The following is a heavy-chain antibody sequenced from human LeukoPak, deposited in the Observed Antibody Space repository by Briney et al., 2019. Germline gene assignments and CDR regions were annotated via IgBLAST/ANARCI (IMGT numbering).Heavy chain of an antibody. V-gene: IGHV3-13*01. D-gene: IGHD1-1*01. J-gene: IGHJ4*02. CDR2: IGTAGDT. Sequence: GGSLRLSCAASGFTFSDYDMHWVRQATGKGLERVSAIGTAGDTYYTGSVKGRFTISRENAKNSLYLQMNSLRAGDTAVYYCARVAKERVGGVYYFDYWGQGTLVTVSS. CDR1: GFTFSDYD. CDR3: ARVAKERVGGVYYFDY.